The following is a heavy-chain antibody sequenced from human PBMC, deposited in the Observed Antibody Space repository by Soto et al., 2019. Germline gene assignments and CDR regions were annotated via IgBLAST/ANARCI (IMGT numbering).Heavy chain of an antibody. D-gene: IGHD3-10*01. V-gene: IGHV4-31*03. CDR2: IYYSGST. CDR3: ARRGTNYYGSGSPFDY. Sequence: QVQLQESGPGLVKPSQTLSLTCTVSGGSISSGGYYWSWIRQHPGKGLEWIGYIYYSGSTYYNPSLKSRVTISVDTSQNQFSLKLSSVTAADTAVYYCARRGTNYYGSGSPFDYWGQGTLVTVSS. J-gene: IGHJ4*02. CDR1: GGSISSGGYY.